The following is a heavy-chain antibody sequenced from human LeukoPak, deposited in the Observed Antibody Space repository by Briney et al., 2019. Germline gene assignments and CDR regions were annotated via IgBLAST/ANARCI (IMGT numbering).Heavy chain of an antibody. CDR2: IKQDGSEK. V-gene: IGHV3-7*01. CDR3: ARGKRVVGFDY. Sequence: PGGSLRLSWAASGFTFSSYWMSWVRQAPGKGLEWVANIKQDGSEKYYVDSVKGRFTISRDNAKNSLYLQMNSLRAEDTAAYYCARGKRVVGFDYWGQGTLVTVSS. D-gene: IGHD1-26*01. J-gene: IGHJ4*02. CDR1: GFTFSSYW.